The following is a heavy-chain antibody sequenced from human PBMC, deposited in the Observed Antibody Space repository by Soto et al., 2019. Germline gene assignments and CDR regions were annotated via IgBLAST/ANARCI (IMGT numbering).Heavy chain of an antibody. V-gene: IGHV1-46*01. Sequence: ASVKVSCKASGYTFTSYYMHWVRQAPGQGLEWMGIINPSGGSTSYAQKFQGRVTMTRDTSTSTVYMELSSLRSEDTAVYYCARDPAYDFWSGYPYYHYYGMDVWGQGTTVTVSS. J-gene: IGHJ6*02. CDR1: GYTFTSYY. D-gene: IGHD3-3*01. CDR2: INPSGGST. CDR3: ARDPAYDFWSGYPYYHYYGMDV.